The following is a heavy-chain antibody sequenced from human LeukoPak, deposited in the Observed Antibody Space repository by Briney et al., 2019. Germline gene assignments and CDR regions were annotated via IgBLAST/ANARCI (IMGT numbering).Heavy chain of an antibody. D-gene: IGHD6-13*01. CDR2: ISSSGSTI. Sequence: GGSLRLSCAASGFSISRYEMNWVRQAPGKGLEWVSYISSSGSTIYYADSVKGRFTMSSDNAKNTLYLQMNSLRAEDTAVYYCARFSTTWYTALDYWGQGTVVTVSS. J-gene: IGHJ4*02. V-gene: IGHV3-48*03. CDR1: GFSISRYE. CDR3: ARFSTTWYTALDY.